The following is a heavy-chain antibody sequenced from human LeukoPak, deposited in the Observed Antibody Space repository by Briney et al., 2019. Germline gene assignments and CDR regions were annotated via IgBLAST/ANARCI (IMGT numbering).Heavy chain of an antibody. CDR2: INSDGTTT. CDR3: ASPKGGYNYVNYDN. D-gene: IGHD5-18*01. V-gene: IGHV3-74*01. CDR1: GFTFSSYW. Sequence: GGSLRLSCAASGFTFSSYWMHWVRQAPGKGLVWVSRINSDGTTTGYADCVQGRFTVSRDNAKNTLYLQMNSLRAEDTAVYYCASPKGGYNYVNYDNWGQGTLVTISS. J-gene: IGHJ4*02.